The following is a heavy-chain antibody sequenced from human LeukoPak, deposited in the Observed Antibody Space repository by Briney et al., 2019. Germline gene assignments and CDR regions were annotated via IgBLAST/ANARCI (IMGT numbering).Heavy chain of an antibody. J-gene: IGHJ3*02. Sequence: GGSLRLLCAASGFTFSSYEMNWVRRAPGKGLVWVSYISSSGSTIYYADSVKGRFTISRDNAKNSLYLQMNSLRAEDTAVYYCARRISGSYEGGAFDIWGQGTMVTVSS. CDR1: GFTFSSYE. CDR2: ISSSGSTI. V-gene: IGHV3-48*03. D-gene: IGHD1-26*01. CDR3: ARRISGSYEGGAFDI.